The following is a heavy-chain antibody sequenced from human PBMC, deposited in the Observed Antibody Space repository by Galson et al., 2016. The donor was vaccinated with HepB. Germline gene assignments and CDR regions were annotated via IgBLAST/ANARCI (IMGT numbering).Heavy chain of an antibody. D-gene: IGHD5-12*01. J-gene: IGHJ4*02. CDR1: GDSIRSSF. CDR2: IFHSGST. V-gene: IGHV4-59*01. Sequence: ETLSLTCTVSGDSIRSSFWSWLRQPPGKGLEWIGYIFHSGSTNYNPALKSRVTISVDTSKNQFSLKLTSVTAADTAVDYCARDFSRYSGYDALVRFDYWGQGTRVTVSS. CDR3: ARDFSRYSGYDALVRFDY.